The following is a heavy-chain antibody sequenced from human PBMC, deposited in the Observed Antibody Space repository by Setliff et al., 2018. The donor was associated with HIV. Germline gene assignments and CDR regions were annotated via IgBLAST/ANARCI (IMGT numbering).Heavy chain of an antibody. Sequence: SETLSLTCIVSGDSVTSGSYYWSWIRRPPGKGLEWIGYIYYSGSTKHNPSLKSRVTISLDASKNQFSLKLTSVTAADTAVYYCARHDSGGYYSLDYWGQGTLVTVS. CDR1: GDSVTSGSYY. V-gene: IGHV4-61*01. CDR3: ARHDSGGYYSLDY. D-gene: IGHD3-22*01. J-gene: IGHJ4*02. CDR2: IYYSGST.